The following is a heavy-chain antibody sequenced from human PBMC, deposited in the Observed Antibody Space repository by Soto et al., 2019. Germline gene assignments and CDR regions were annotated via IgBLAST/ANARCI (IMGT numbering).Heavy chain of an antibody. V-gene: IGHV3-23*01. D-gene: IGHD3-22*01. Sequence: EVQLLESGGGLVQPGGSLRLSCAASGFTFSSYAMSWVRQAPGKGLEWVSAISGSGGSTYYADSVKGRFTISRDNSKNTLYLQMNSLRAEDTAVYYCAKDPVCITMRVVVTLDYWGQGTLVTVSS. CDR1: GFTFSSYA. CDR3: AKDPVCITMRVVVTLDY. CDR2: ISGSGGST. J-gene: IGHJ4*02.